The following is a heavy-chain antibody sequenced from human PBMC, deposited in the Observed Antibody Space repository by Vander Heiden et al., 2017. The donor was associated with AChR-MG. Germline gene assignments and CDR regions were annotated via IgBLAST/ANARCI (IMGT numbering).Heavy chain of an antibody. J-gene: IGHJ4*02. CDR1: GFTFSSYG. D-gene: IGHD4-17*01. CDR3: AKDRDGANDY. V-gene: IGHV3-30*18. CDR2: ISYDGSKK. Sequence: QVQLVESGGGVVQPGRSLRLSCAASGFTFSSYGMHWVRQAPGKGLEWVAVISYDGSKKYEADSVKGRFTISRDNSKNTLYLQMKSLRAEDTAVYYCAKDRDGANDYWGQGTLVTVSS.